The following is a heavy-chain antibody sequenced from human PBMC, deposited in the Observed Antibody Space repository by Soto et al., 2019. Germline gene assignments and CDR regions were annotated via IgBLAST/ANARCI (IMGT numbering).Heavy chain of an antibody. J-gene: IGHJ5*02. CDR2: INAGNGNT. CDR3: ARDGKTYYDILTGYYGGWFDP. CDR1: GYTFTSYA. D-gene: IGHD3-9*01. Sequence: QVQLVQSGAEVKKPGASVKVSCKASGYTFTSYAMHWVRQAPGQRLEWMGWINAGNGNTKYSQKFQGRVTITRDTAPSPAYMELSSLRSEDTAVYYCARDGKTYYDILTGYYGGWFDPWGQGTLVTVSS. V-gene: IGHV1-3*01.